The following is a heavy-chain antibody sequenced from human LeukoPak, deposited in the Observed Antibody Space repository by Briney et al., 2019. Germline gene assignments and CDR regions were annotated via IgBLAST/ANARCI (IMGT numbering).Heavy chain of an antibody. J-gene: IGHJ3*01. CDR2: IYSCGST. V-gene: IGHV3-53*01. D-gene: IGHD3-3*01. CDR3: AQGDSYYDFLLSV. Sequence: GGSLRLSCAASGFTVSSNYMSWVRQAPGKGLEWVSVIYSCGSTYYADSVKGRFTISRDNSRNTLYLQMNSLRVEDTAVYYCAQGDSYYDFLLSVWGQGTMVTVSS. CDR1: GFTVSSNY.